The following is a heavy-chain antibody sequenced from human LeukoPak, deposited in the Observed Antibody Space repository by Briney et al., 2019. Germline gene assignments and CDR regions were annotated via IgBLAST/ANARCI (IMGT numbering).Heavy chain of an antibody. J-gene: IGHJ6*02. CDR1: GFTVTSNY. V-gene: IGHV3-66*01. Sequence: GGSLRLSCAVSGFTVTSNYMSWVRQAPGKGLEWVSVVYPGGFTYHADSGKGRFTISRDTSKNTVYLQMNSLRAEDTAVYYCAIGGVIWRMDVWGQGTTVTVSS. D-gene: IGHD2/OR15-2a*01. CDR2: VYPGGFT. CDR3: AIGGVIWRMDV.